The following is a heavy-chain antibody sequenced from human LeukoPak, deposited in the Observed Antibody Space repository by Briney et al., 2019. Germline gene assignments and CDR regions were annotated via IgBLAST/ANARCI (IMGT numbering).Heavy chain of an antibody. CDR3: ARGKMATIRYFDY. CDR2: VIPIFGTA. J-gene: IGHJ4*02. CDR1: GGTFSSYA. V-gene: IGHV1-69*13. D-gene: IGHD5-24*01. Sequence: GASVKVSCKASGGTFSSYAISWVRQAPGQGLEWMGGVIPIFGTANYAQKFQGRVTITADESTSTAYTELSSLRSEDTAVYYCARGKMATIRYFDYWGQGTLDTVSS.